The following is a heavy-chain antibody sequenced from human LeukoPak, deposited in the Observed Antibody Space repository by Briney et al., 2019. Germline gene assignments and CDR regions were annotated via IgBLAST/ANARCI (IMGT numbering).Heavy chain of an antibody. J-gene: IGHJ6*02. Sequence: GGSLRLSCAASGFTFDDYAMHWVRQAPGEGLEWVSGISWTSDSIAYADSVKGRFTISRDNSKNTLYLQMNSLRAEDTAVYYCARRYGDYVHGRGRHYYYYGMDVWGQGTTVTVSS. D-gene: IGHD4-17*01. CDR1: GFTFDDYA. CDR2: ISWTSDSI. CDR3: ARRYGDYVHGRGRHYYYYGMDV. V-gene: IGHV3-9*01.